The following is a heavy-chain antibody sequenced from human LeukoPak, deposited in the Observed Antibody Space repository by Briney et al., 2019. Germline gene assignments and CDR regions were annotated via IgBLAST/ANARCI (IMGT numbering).Heavy chain of an antibody. J-gene: IGHJ4*02. CDR2: IWDDGSNK. Sequence: PGGSLRLSCAASGVTFSSYGMHWVRQAPGKRLEWGAVIWDDGSNKYTADSVKGRFTISRDNSKNTLYLQMNSLRAEYTAVYSSAREKRVISSSYDSGGQGPLATVSS. CDR1: GVTFSSYG. V-gene: IGHV3-33*01. D-gene: IGHD6-6*01. CDR3: AREKRVISSSYDS.